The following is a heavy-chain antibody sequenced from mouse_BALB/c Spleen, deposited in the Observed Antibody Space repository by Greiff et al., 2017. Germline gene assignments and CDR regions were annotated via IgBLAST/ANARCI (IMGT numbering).Heavy chain of an antibody. CDR1: GYTFTSYY. Sequence: VKLVESGAELVKPGASVKLSCKASGYTFTSYYMYWVKQRPGQGLEWIGEINPSNGGTNFNEKFKSKATLTVDKSSSTAYMQLSSLTSEDSAVYYCTRKGYYYGSRYGGAMDYWGQGTSVTVSS. D-gene: IGHD1-1*01. J-gene: IGHJ4*01. CDR3: TRKGYYYGSRYGGAMDY. CDR2: INPSNGGT. V-gene: IGHV1S81*02.